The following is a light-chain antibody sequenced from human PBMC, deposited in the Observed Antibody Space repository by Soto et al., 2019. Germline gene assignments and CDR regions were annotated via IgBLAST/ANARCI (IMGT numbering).Light chain of an antibody. J-gene: IGKJ1*01. V-gene: IGKV3-15*01. CDR1: QSVSSN. CDR2: CAS. CDR3: QQYNNWPTWT. Sequence: EIVMTQSPATLSVSPGERATLSCRASQSVSSNLAWYQQKPCQAPRLLIYCASTRATGIPARFSGSGSGTEFTLTISSLQSEDFAVYYCQQYNNWPTWTFGQGTKVDIK.